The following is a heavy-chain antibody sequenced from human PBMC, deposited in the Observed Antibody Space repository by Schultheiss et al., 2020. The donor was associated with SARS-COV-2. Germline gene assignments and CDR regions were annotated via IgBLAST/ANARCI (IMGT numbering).Heavy chain of an antibody. V-gene: IGHV3-23*01. Sequence: GGSLRLSCAASGFTFNSYALSWVRQAPGKGLEWVSAISGSGGSTYYADSVKGRFTISRDNSKNTLYLQMNSLRAEDTAVYYCARGRGYSGYDYGVDYWGQGTLVTVSS. D-gene: IGHD5-12*01. CDR3: ARGRGYSGYDYGVDY. CDR1: GFTFNSYA. J-gene: IGHJ4*02. CDR2: ISGSGGST.